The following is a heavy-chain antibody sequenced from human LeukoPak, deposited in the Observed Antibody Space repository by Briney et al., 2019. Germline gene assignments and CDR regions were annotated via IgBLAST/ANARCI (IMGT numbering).Heavy chain of an antibody. CDR2: IIPIFGTA. J-gene: IGHJ3*02. Sequence: ASVKVSCKASGGTFSSYAISWVRQAPGQGLEWMGGIIPIFGTANYAQKFQGRVTITTDESTSTAYMELSSLRSEDTAVYYCATIYNSDAFDIWGQGTMVTVSS. D-gene: IGHD5-24*01. V-gene: IGHV1-69*05. CDR1: GGTFSSYA. CDR3: ATIYNSDAFDI.